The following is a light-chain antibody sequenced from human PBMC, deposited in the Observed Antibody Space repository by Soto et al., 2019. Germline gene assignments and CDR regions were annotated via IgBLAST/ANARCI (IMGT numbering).Light chain of an antibody. J-gene: IGKJ1*01. Sequence: EIVLTQSPGTLSLSPGERATLSCRASQSVRSNYLAWYQQKPGQAPRLLIYRAFIRATGIPDRFSGSGSGTEFTLTINSLQPTDFATYYCQQYNSYPWTFGQGTKVEI. CDR2: RAF. V-gene: IGKV3-20*01. CDR1: QSVRSNY. CDR3: QQYNSYPWT.